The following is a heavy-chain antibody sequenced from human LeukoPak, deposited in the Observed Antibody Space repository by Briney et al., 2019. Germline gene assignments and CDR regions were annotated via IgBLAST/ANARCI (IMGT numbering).Heavy chain of an antibody. CDR3: AKETYSSGWYPYFDY. CDR1: GFTFSSYA. Sequence: PGGSLRLSCAASGFTFSSYAMSWVCQAPGKGLEWVSAISGSGGSTYYADSVKGRFTISRDNSKNTLYLQMNSLRAEDTAVYYCAKETYSSGWYPYFDYWGQGTLVTVSS. CDR2: ISGSGGST. J-gene: IGHJ4*02. D-gene: IGHD6-19*01. V-gene: IGHV3-23*01.